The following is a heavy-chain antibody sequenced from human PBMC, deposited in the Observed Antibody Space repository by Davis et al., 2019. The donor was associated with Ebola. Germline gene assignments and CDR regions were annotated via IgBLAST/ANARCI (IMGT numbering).Heavy chain of an antibody. J-gene: IGHJ4*02. CDR1: GGSISSSNW. V-gene: IGHV4-4*02. D-gene: IGHD2-15*01. CDR3: AREEGYCSGGSCYSGPFDY. CDR2: IYHSGST. Sequence: MPSETLSLTCAVSGGSISSSNWWSWVRPPPGKGLEWIGEIYHSGSTNYNPSLKSRVSMSIDTSKNQFSLKLSSVTAADTAVYYCAREEGYCSGGSCYSGPFDYWGQGTLVTVSS.